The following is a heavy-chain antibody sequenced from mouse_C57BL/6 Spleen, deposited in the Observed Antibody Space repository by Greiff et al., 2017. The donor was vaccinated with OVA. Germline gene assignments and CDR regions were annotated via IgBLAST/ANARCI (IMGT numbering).Heavy chain of an antibody. D-gene: IGHD2-1*01. CDR2: ISGGGGNT. CDR3: AKIYYGNYVGWYFDV. CDR1: GFTFSSYT. Sequence: DVQLVESGGGLVKPGGSLKLSCAASGFTFSSYTMSWVRQTPEKRLEWVATISGGGGNTYYPDSVKGRFTISRDNAKNTLYLQMSSLRSEDTALYYCAKIYYGNYVGWYFDVWGTGTTVTVSS. J-gene: IGHJ1*03. V-gene: IGHV5-9*01.